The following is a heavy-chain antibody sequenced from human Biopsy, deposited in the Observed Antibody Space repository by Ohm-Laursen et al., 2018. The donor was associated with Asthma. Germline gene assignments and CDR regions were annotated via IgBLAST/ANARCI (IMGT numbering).Heavy chain of an antibody. D-gene: IGHD2-2*01. V-gene: IGHV1-69*01. J-gene: IGHJ4*02. Sequence: SSVTVSCQSLGGTFNTYVIGWVRQAPGQGLEWKGGINSVFGTTTYPQKFQDRVTITADHSTSTVYMELSSLRSEDTAVYYCARKAGSCISRTCYSLDFWGQGTLVTVSA. CDR3: ARKAGSCISRTCYSLDF. CDR2: INSVFGTT. CDR1: GGTFNTYV.